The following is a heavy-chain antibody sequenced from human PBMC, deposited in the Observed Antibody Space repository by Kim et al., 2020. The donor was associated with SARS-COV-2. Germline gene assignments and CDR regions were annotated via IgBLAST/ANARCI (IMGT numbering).Heavy chain of an antibody. V-gene: IGHV4-39*01. Sequence: SETLSLTCTVSGGSISSSSYYWGWIRQPPGKGLEWIGSIYYSGSTYYNPSLKSRVTISVDTTKNQFSLKLSSVTAADTAVYYCPGSYTDAFDIWGQGTMVTVSS. CDR2: IYYSGST. CDR3: PGSYTDAFDI. D-gene: IGHD1-26*01. CDR1: GGSISSSSYY. J-gene: IGHJ3*02.